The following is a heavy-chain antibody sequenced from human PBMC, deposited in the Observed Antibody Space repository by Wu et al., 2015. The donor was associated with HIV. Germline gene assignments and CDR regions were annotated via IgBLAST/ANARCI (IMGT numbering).Heavy chain of an antibody. V-gene: IGHV1-46*03. CDR3: TTGGESDIPPTYYMDV. CDR2: INPSSAYA. CDR1: GYAFSSYY. Sequence: QVQLVQSGAEVKKPGASVNISCKASGYAFSSYYIYWVRHAPGQGLEWMGIINPSSAYATYAQKFQGRITMTRDTSTSTVYMELISLSSEDTAVYYCTTGGESDIPPTYYMDVWGKGTTVTVSS. J-gene: IGHJ6*03. D-gene: IGHD2-21*01.